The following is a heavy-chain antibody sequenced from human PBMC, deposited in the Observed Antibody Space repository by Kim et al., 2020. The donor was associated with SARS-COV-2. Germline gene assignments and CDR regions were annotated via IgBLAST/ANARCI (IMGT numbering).Heavy chain of an antibody. CDR3: ARWVFGEFIGGWFDP. D-gene: IGHD3-10*02. J-gene: IGHJ5*02. V-gene: IGHV4-59*01. Sequence: PPPKSRGTITVDTAKTQFSLKLSSVTAADTAVYYCARWVFGEFIGGWFDPWGQGTLVTVSS.